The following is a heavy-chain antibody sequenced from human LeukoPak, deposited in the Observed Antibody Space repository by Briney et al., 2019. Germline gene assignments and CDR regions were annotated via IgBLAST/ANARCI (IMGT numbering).Heavy chain of an antibody. CDR1: GFTFSSYG. J-gene: IGHJ4*02. V-gene: IGHV3-30*18. D-gene: IGHD5-12*01. CDR3: AKAPKYYSGYDSVDY. Sequence: GGSLRLSCAASGFTFSSYGMHWVRQAPGKGLEWVAVISYDGSNKYYADSVKGRFTISRDNSKNTLYLQMNSLRAEDTAVYYCAKAPKYYSGYDSVDYWGQGTLATVSS. CDR2: ISYDGSNK.